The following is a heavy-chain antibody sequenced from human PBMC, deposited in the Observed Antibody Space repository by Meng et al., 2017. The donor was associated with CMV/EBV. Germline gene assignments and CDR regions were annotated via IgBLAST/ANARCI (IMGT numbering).Heavy chain of an antibody. CDR2: IYSGGSST. CDR1: GFTFSSYA. CDR3: AKAFRGTKYSSSSGRTRGGGMDV. D-gene: IGHD6-6*01. V-gene: IGHV3-23*03. J-gene: IGHJ6*02. Sequence: GESLKISCAASGFTFSSYAMSWVRQAPGKGLEWVSVIYSGGSSTYYADSVKGRFTISRDTSKSTLYLQMNSLRAEDTAVYYCAKAFRGTKYSSSSGRTRGGGMDVWGQGTTVTVSS.